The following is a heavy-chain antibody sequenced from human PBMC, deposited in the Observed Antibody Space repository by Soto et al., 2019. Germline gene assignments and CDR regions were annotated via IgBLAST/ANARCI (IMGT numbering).Heavy chain of an antibody. CDR1: GGSFSGYY. J-gene: IGHJ4*02. CDR2: INHGGST. V-gene: IGHV4-34*01. Sequence: SETLSLTCAVYGGSFSGYYWSWIRQPPGKGLEWIGEINHGGSTNYNPSLKSRVTISVDTSKNQFSLKLSSVTAADTAVYYCARYHYDFWSGYYWSRYCFDYWGQGTLVTVSS. D-gene: IGHD3-3*01. CDR3: ARYHYDFWSGYYWSRYCFDY.